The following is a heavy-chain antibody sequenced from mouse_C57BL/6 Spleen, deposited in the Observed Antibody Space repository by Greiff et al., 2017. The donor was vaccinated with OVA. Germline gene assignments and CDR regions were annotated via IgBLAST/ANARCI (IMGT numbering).Heavy chain of an antibody. Sequence: VHLVESGPGLVAPSQSLSITCTVSGFSLTSYGVDWVRQSPGKGLEWLGVIWGVGSTNYNSALKSRLSISKDNSKSQVFLKMNSLQTDDTAMYYCASGDYGSSWFAYWGQGTLVTVSA. V-gene: IGHV2-6*01. CDR2: IWGVGST. CDR1: GFSLTSYG. CDR3: ASGDYGSSWFAY. J-gene: IGHJ3*01. D-gene: IGHD1-1*01.